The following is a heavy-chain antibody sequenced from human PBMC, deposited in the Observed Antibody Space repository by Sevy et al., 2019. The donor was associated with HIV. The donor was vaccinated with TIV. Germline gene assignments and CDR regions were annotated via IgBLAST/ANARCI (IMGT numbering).Heavy chain of an antibody. J-gene: IGHJ6*02. Sequence: GGSLRLSCAASGFTFSSYSMNWVRQAPGKGLEWVSYISSSSSTIYYADSVKGRFTISRDNAKNSLYLQMNSLRAEDTAVDYCAGDRHYDFWSGVGYYYYYGMDVWGQGTTVTVSS. CDR3: AGDRHYDFWSGVGYYYYYGMDV. D-gene: IGHD3-3*01. V-gene: IGHV3-48*01. CDR1: GFTFSSYS. CDR2: ISSSSSTI.